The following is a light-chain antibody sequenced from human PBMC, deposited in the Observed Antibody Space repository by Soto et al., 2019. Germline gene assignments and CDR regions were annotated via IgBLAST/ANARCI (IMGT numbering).Light chain of an antibody. Sequence: EIVMTQSPATLSVSPGDRATVSCRASQTVSSNLAWYQQKPGQAPRLLIYGASTRATGIPARFSGSGSGTDFTLTISSLQSEDFAVYYCQQYNNWPLTFGGGTKVEIK. CDR1: QTVSSN. J-gene: IGKJ4*01. CDR2: GAS. CDR3: QQYNNWPLT. V-gene: IGKV3-15*01.